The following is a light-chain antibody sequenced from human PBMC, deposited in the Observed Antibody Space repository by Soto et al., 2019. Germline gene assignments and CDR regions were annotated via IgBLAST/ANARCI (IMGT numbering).Light chain of an antibody. CDR3: QKFNSYPIT. Sequence: DIQLTQSPSFLSASVVDRVTITCLASQGISSNLAWYQQKPGKAPKLLIYAASTLQSGVPSRFSGSGSGTEFTLTISSLQPEDFATYYCQKFNSYPITFGQGTRLEIK. CDR1: QGISSN. V-gene: IGKV1-9*01. J-gene: IGKJ5*01. CDR2: AAS.